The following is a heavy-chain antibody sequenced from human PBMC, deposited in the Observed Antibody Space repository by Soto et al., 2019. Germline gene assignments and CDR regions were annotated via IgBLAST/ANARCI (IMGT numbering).Heavy chain of an antibody. CDR1: GGSISSSSYY. CDR2: IYYSGST. J-gene: IGHJ4*02. V-gene: IGHV4-39*01. CDR3: ARVRDGYNYATDY. Sequence: QLQLQESGPGLVKPSETLSLTCTVSGGSISSSSYYWGWIRQPPGKGLEWIGSIYYSGSTYYNPSLKSRVTISVDTSKNQFSLKLSSVTAADTAVYYCARVRDGYNYATDYWGQGTLVTVSS. D-gene: IGHD5-12*01.